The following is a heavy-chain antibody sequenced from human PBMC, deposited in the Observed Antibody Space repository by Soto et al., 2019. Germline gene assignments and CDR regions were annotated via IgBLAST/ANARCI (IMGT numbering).Heavy chain of an antibody. D-gene: IGHD3-9*01. CDR2: INAGNGNT. J-gene: IGHJ4*02. V-gene: IGHV1-3*01. CDR1: GYTFTSYA. CDR3: ARGVLRYFDWPYLDY. Sequence: ASVKVSCKASGYTFTSYAMHWVRQAPGQRLEWMGWINAGNGNTKYSQKFQGRGTITRDTSASTAYMELSSLRSEDTAVYYCARGVLRYFDWPYLDYWGQGTLVTVSS.